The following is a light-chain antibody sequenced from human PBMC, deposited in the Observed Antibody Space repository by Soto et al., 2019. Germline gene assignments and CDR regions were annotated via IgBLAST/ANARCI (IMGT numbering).Light chain of an antibody. CDR3: QQYGSAWT. Sequence: EIVLTQSPATLSLSPGERATLSCGASQSVSSSYLAWYQQKPGLAPRLLIYDATSRATGIPDRFSGSGSGTDFTLTISRLEPEDFAMYYCQQYGSAWTCGQGTKVEIK. J-gene: IGKJ1*01. CDR1: QSVSSSY. CDR2: DAT. V-gene: IGKV3D-20*01.